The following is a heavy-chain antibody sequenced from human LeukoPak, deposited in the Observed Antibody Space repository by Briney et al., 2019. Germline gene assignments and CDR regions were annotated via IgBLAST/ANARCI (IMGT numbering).Heavy chain of an antibody. Sequence: GGSLGLSCAASGYTFSSFSINWVRQAPGKGLEWVSSISVRSNYIYYADSVRGRFSISRDDARDSLYLQMNSLRAEDTAVYYCVRLRRNSDTSGYYYYYDFWGQGTLVTVSS. J-gene: IGHJ4*02. CDR3: VRLRRNSDTSGYYYYYDF. CDR2: ISVRSNYI. D-gene: IGHD3-22*01. V-gene: IGHV3-21*01. CDR1: GYTFSSFS.